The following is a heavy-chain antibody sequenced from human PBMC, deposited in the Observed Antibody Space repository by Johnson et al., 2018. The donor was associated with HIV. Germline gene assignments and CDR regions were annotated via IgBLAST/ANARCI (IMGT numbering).Heavy chain of an antibody. CDR3: ARFHDVLSGDYHDAFDL. CDR1: GFTFSDHY. J-gene: IGHJ3*01. D-gene: IGHD3-3*01. CDR2: VYARGNT. Sequence: EVQLVESGGGLVQPGGSLRLSCAVSGFTFSDHYMTWVRQAPGEGLEWVSIVYARGNTYYADSVKGRFTISRDNSQNTLYLQMNSLRAEDTAVYYCARFHDVLSGDYHDAFDLWGQGTMVTVSS. V-gene: IGHV3-66*01.